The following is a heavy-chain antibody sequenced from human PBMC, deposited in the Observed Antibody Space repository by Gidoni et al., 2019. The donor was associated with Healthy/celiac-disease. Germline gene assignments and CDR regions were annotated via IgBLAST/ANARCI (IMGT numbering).Heavy chain of an antibody. CDR3: ARDEGPYSSSWSYFDY. CDR2: INPSGGST. V-gene: IGHV1-46*01. CDR1: GYTFTSYY. D-gene: IGHD6-13*01. Sequence: VQLVQSGAEVKKPGASVKVSCKASGYTFTSYYMHWVRQAPGQGLEWMGIINPSGGSTSYAQKFQGRVTMTRDTSTSTVYMELSSLRSEDTAVYYCARDEGPYSSSWSYFDYWGQGTLVTVSS. J-gene: IGHJ4*02.